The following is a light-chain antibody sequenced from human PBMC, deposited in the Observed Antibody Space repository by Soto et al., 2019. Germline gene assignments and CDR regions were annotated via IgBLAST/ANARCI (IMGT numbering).Light chain of an antibody. CDR3: QQYHGFSRT. CDR1: QRVSTR. CDR2: AAS. Sequence: SEVTQAPSSLSATVGDRVTIICLASQRVSTRLAWYQQKPGKVPKLLIYAASTLQSGVPSRFSGSGSGTEFTLTISSMQPDDLATYYCQQYHGFSRTFGQGTKVDIK. J-gene: IGKJ1*01. V-gene: IGKV1-5*02.